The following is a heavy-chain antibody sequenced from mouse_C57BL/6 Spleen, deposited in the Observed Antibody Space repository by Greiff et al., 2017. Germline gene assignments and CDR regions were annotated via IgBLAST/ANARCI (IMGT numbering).Heavy chain of an antibody. CDR2: IWWDDDK. CDR1: GFSLSTFGMG. V-gene: IGHV8-8*01. J-gene: IGHJ1*03. D-gene: IGHD1-1*01. CDR3: ARPITTVVPSYFDV. Sequence: QVQLKESGPGILQPSQTLSLTCSFSGFSLSTFGMGVGWIRQPSGTCLERLAHIWWDDDKYYNPALKSRLTISKDTSKNQVFLKSANEDTADTATDYCARPITTVVPSYFDVWGTGTTVTVSS.